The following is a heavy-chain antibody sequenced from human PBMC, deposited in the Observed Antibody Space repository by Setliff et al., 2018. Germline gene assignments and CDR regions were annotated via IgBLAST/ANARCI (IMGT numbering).Heavy chain of an antibody. CDR1: GGGSINNYY. V-gene: IGHV4-59*08. J-gene: IGHJ4*02. CDR3: ARQPGSGAYYNPRPYYFDY. D-gene: IGHD3-10*01. Sequence: PSETLSLTCTVSGGGSINNYYWSWVRQSPGKGLEWIGFVHFGGDTNYNPSLKSRVTMSADTSNNQFSLNLRSVTAADTAVYFCARQPGSGAYYNPRPYYFDYWGQGTLVTVSS. CDR2: VHFGGDT.